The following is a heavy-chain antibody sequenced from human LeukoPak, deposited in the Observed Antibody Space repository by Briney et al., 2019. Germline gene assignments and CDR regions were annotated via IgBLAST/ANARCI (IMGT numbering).Heavy chain of an antibody. CDR2: IYYSGST. D-gene: IGHD2-8*01. V-gene: IGHV4-39*07. J-gene: IGHJ1*01. CDR1: GGSISSSSYY. Sequence: SETLSLTCTVSGGSISSSSYYWGWIRQPPGKGLEWIGSIYYSGSTYYNPSLKSRVTISVDTSKNQFSLKLSSVTAADTAVYYCAREKYVLGYCTNGVCLTEYFQHWGQGTLVTVSS. CDR3: AREKYVLGYCTNGVCLTEYFQH.